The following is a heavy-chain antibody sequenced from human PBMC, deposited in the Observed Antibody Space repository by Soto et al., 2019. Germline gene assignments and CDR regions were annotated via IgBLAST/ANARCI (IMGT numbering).Heavy chain of an antibody. CDR1: GGSIGSSYW. D-gene: IGHD3-22*01. J-gene: IGHJ3*02. Sequence: QVHLQESGPGLVKPSGTLSLTCAVSGGSIGSSYWWTWVRQPPGKGLEWIGEIYHSGGTNYNPSLKSRVTISVDKSKNQFSLKLTSVTDADTAVYYCARTMNTMIVRGIAFDIWGQGTSVTVSS. V-gene: IGHV4-4*02. CDR3: ARTMNTMIVRGIAFDI. CDR2: IYHSGGT.